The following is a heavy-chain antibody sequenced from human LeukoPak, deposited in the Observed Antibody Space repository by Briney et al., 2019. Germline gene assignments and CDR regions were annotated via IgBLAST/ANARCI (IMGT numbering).Heavy chain of an antibody. Sequence: PSETLSLTCAVYGGSFSGYYWSWIRQPPGKGLEWIGEINHSGSTNYNPSLKSRVTISVDTSKNQFSLKLSSVTAADTAVYYCARLEGSGWYLDYWGQGTLVTVSS. J-gene: IGHJ4*02. CDR3: ARLEGSGWYLDY. CDR2: INHSGST. V-gene: IGHV4-34*01. CDR1: GGSFSGYY. D-gene: IGHD6-19*01.